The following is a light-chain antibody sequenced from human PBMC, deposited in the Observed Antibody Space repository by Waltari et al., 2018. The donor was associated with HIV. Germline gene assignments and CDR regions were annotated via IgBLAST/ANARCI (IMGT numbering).Light chain of an antibody. CDR3: QSAESTGIGV. CDR2: KDS. V-gene: IGLV3-25*03. CDR1: VLPQQY. J-gene: IGLJ3*02. Sequence: SYELTQPPSVSVSPGQTARITCSGGVLPQQYAYWYKQMPDQAPGLVIYKDSERPSGIPELFSSSSSGTTVTLTISGVQAEDEADYYCQSAESTGIGVFGGGPKLTVL.